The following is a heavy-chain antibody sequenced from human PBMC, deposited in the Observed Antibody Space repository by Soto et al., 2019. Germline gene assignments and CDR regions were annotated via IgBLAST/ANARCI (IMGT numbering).Heavy chain of an antibody. J-gene: IGHJ5*02. CDR2: IYHSGST. V-gene: IGHV4-30-2*01. CDR1: GGSISSGGYS. D-gene: IGHD6-19*01. CDR3: ARGGIAAAGTGAKGIAVAGTRDNWFDP. Sequence: QLQLQESGSGLVKPSQTLSLTCAVSGGSISSGGYSWSWIRQPPGKGLEWIGYIYHSGSTYYNPSLKSRVTISVDRSKNQFSLKLSSVTAADTAVYYCARGGIAAAGTGAKGIAVAGTRDNWFDPWGQGTLVTVSS.